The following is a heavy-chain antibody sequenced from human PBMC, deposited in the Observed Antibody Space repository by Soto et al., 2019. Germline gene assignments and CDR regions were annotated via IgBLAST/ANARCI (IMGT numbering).Heavy chain of an antibody. D-gene: IGHD3-10*01. Sequence: EVQLVESGGGLVQPGGSLRLSCVASGFIFNDHHMDWVRQAPGKGLEWVGRSKDKGDDYTTEYVASVRDRFTISRDNSRHSVYLQMNDLKTDDTAVYFCARDKRGAHSFDYWGHGTLVTVSS. CDR3: ARDKRGAHSFDY. CDR2: SKDKGDDYTT. CDR1: GFIFNDHH. J-gene: IGHJ4*01. V-gene: IGHV3-72*01.